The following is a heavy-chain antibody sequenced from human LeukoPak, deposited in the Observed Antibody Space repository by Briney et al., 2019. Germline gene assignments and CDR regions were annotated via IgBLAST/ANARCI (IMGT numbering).Heavy chain of an antibody. CDR2: ISGSGGST. D-gene: IGHD6-19*01. CDR1: GFTISSYA. CDR3: AKDLPSNMAVASYYFDY. V-gene: IGHV3-23*01. Sequence: GGSLRLSCAASGFTISSYAMSWVRLAPGKGLEWGSGISGSGGSTHYADPVKGRFTISRDNSKNTLYLQMNSLRGEDTAEYYCAKDLPSNMAVASYYFDYWGQGTLVTVSS. J-gene: IGHJ4*02.